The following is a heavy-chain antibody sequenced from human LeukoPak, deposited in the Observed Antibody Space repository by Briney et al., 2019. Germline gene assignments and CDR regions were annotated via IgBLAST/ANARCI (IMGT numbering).Heavy chain of an antibody. CDR1: GFTVSSNY. Sequence: GGSLRLPCAASGFTVSSNYVSWVRQAPGKGLEWVSVIYSGGDTYYADSVRGRFTLSRDNSKNLLYLQMNSLRAEDTAAYYCARGGAARSAGHWGQGTLVTVSS. J-gene: IGHJ4*02. CDR2: IYSGGDT. D-gene: IGHD6-6*01. CDR3: ARGGAARSAGH. V-gene: IGHV3-53*01.